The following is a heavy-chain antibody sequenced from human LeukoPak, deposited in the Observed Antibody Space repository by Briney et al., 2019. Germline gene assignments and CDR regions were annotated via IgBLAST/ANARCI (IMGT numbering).Heavy chain of an antibody. D-gene: IGHD3-3*01. CDR1: GGTFSSYA. CDR2: IIPIFGTA. CDR3: AKSIMDCSSTSCFNYDFWSGYFLVPDYYYMDV. Sequence: ASVKVSCKASGGTFSSYAISWVRQAPGQGLEWMGGIIPIFGTANYAQKFQGRVTITTDESTSTAYMELSSLRAEDTAVYYCAKSIMDCSSTSCFNYDFWSGYFLVPDYYYMDVWGKGTTVTVSS. J-gene: IGHJ6*03. V-gene: IGHV1-69*05.